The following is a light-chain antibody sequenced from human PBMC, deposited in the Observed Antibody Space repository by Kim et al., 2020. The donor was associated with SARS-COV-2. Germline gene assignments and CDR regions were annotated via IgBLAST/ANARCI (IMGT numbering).Light chain of an antibody. Sequence: SPGERVTRACRASQTLDMHFLAWYQQKPGQAPRRLIYGTITRATGIPDRFRGRGSGTDFTLTISRLEPEDFAVYYCQQYETSSWTFGQGTKVDIK. CDR3: QQYETSSWT. J-gene: IGKJ1*01. CDR1: QTLDMHF. CDR2: GTI. V-gene: IGKV3-20*01.